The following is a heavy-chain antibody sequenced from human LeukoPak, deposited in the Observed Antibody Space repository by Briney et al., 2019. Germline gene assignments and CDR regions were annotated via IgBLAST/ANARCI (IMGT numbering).Heavy chain of an antibody. J-gene: IGHJ6*03. D-gene: IGHD2-2*01. CDR1: GGTFSSHA. CDR3: ARGLQYQLLKALGYYYMDV. V-gene: IGHV1-69*05. Sequence: SVKVSCKASGGTFSSHAIAWVRQAPGQGPEWMGGIVPISGTANYAQKFQGRVTITTDESTSTAYMELSSLTSDDTAVYYCARGLQYQLLKALGYYYMDVWGEGTTVTVSS. CDR2: IVPISGTA.